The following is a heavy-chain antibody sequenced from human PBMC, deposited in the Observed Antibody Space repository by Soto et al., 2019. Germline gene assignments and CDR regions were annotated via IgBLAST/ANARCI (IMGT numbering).Heavy chain of an antibody. CDR2: IYYSGST. CDR1: GGSISSSSYY. CDR3: ARQHQTTVVTDY. D-gene: IGHD4-17*01. J-gene: IGHJ4*02. Sequence: ASETLSLTCTVSGGSISSSSYYWGWIRQPPGKGLEWIGSIYYSGSTYYNPSLKSRVTISVDTSKNQFSLKLSSVTAADTAVYYCARQHQTTVVTDYWGQGTLVTVSS. V-gene: IGHV4-39*01.